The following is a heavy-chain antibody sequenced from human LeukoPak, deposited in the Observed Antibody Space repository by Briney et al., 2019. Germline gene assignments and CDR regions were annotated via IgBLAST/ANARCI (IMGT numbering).Heavy chain of an antibody. V-gene: IGHV3-23*01. J-gene: IGHJ4*02. CDR3: AKDPRGATDFDY. D-gene: IGHD2-15*01. Sequence: GGSLRLSCAASGFTFSSYAMSWVRQAPGKGLEGVSAISGSGGSTYYAGSVKGRFTISRDNSKNTLYLQMNSLRAEDTAVYYCAKDPRGATDFDYWGQGTLVTVSS. CDR1: GFTFSSYA. CDR2: ISGSGGST.